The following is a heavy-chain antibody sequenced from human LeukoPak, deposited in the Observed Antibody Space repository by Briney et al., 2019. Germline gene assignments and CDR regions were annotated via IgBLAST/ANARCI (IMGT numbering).Heavy chain of an antibody. J-gene: IGHJ4*02. CDR2: IYYSGST. D-gene: IGHD3-22*01. CDR3: ASDRYYDSSGYYYLDY. Sequence: PSETLSLTCTVSGGSISSSSYYWGWIRQPPGQGLVWIGSIYYSGSTYYNPSLKSRVTISVDTYKNKFSLKLSSVTAADTAVYYCASDRYYDSSGYYYLDYWGQGTLVTVSS. CDR1: GGSISSSSYY. V-gene: IGHV4-39*01.